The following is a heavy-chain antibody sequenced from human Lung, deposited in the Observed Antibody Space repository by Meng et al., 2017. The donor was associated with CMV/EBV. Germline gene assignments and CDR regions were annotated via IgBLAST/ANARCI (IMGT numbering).Heavy chain of an antibody. CDR1: GGSISSRNW. Sequence: QAPPQESGPGLVKPLGTLSLPRAFSGGSISSRNWWSWVRQPPGKGLEWIGEIYHSGSTNYNPSLKSRVTISVDKSKNQFSLKLSSVTAADTAVYYCASFPPPGKQWLVTDYWGQGTLVTVSS. V-gene: IGHV4-4*02. D-gene: IGHD6-19*01. CDR3: ASFPPPGKQWLVTDY. J-gene: IGHJ4*02. CDR2: IYHSGST.